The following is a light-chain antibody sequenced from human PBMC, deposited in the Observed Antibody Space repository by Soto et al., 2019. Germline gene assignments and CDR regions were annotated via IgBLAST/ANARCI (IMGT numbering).Light chain of an antibody. CDR3: QVWDTTSDHWM. J-gene: IGLJ3*02. CDR1: NIGSRS. V-gene: IGLV3-21*02. Sequence: SYELTQPPSVSVAPRQTATITCGGNNIGSRSVHWYQQKSGQAPVLVVFDDSVRPSGIPERISGYNSGNTATLTISGVEAGDEADYCCQVWDTTSDHWMFGGGTKLTVL. CDR2: DDS.